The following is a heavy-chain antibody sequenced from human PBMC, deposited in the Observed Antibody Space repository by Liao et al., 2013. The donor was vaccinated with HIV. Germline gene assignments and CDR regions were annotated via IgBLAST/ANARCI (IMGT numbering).Heavy chain of an antibody. D-gene: IGHD3-22*01. CDR3: ARDYFYDSSGYGVGAYDI. Sequence: QVRLQQWGAGLLKPSETLSLTCAVYGGSFNNYYWSWIRQPPREGAWSGLEKLNHSGNTNYSPSLKSRVTISVDTYKNQVSLKLSSVTAADTAVYYCARDYFYDSSGYGVGAYDIWSQGTMVTVSS. V-gene: IGHV4-34*01. CDR2: LNHSGNT. CDR1: GGSFNNYY. J-gene: IGHJ3*02.